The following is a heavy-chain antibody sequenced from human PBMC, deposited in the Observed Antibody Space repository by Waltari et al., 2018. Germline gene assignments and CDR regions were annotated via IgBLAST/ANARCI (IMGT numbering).Heavy chain of an antibody. D-gene: IGHD3-10*01. CDR2: INDDAKEK. V-gene: IGHV3-7*04. Sequence: EVQLVESGGGLVQPGGSLRLSCAASGFTFHKYWMTWVRRAPGKWLEWVANINDDAKEKYHVDSLKGRFTISRDNTKKSLYLQMNSRRVDDTAVYYCARGEEGYGEAYYWGQGTLVTVSS. CDR3: ARGEEGYGEAYY. J-gene: IGHJ4*02. CDR1: GFTFHKYW.